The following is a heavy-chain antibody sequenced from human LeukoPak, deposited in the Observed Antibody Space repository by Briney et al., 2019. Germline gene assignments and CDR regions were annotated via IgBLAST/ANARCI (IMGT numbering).Heavy chain of an antibody. CDR2: IYPGDSDT. Sequence: GESLKISCKGSGYSINNYWIGWVRQMPGKGLEWMGIIYPGDSDTRYSPSFQGQVTISADKSISTAYLQWSSLKASDTAMYYCARHSDYYDSSGYYGYWGQGTLVTASS. D-gene: IGHD3-22*01. CDR3: ARHSDYYDSSGYYGY. CDR1: GYSINNYW. J-gene: IGHJ4*02. V-gene: IGHV5-51*01.